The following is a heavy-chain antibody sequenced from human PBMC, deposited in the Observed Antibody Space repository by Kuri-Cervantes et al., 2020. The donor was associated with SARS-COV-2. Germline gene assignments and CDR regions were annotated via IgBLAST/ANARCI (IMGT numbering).Heavy chain of an antibody. CDR3: ARGGSSYSSSWFDYYFDY. D-gene: IGHD6-13*01. V-gene: IGHV1-69*06. Sequence: SVKVSCKASGGTLSSYAISWVRQAPGQGLEWMGGIIPIFGTANYAQKFQGRVTITADKSTSTAYMELSSLRSEDTAVYYCARGGSSYSSSWFDYYFDYWGQGTLVTVSS. CDR1: GGTLSSYA. CDR2: IIPIFGTA. J-gene: IGHJ4*02.